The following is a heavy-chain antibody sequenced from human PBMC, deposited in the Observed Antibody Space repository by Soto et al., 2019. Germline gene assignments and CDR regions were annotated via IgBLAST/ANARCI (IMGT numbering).Heavy chain of an antibody. J-gene: IGHJ5*02. CDR1: GDSVSSNSAA. Sequence: PSQTLSLSCAISGDSVSSNSAAWIWIRQSPSRGLEWLGRTYYGSKWYNDYAVSVKSRITINPDTSKNQFSLQLNSVTPEDTAVYYCARVSSSWYPYNWFDPWGQGTLVTVSS. CDR2: TYYGSKWYN. CDR3: ARVSSSWYPYNWFDP. V-gene: IGHV6-1*01. D-gene: IGHD6-13*01.